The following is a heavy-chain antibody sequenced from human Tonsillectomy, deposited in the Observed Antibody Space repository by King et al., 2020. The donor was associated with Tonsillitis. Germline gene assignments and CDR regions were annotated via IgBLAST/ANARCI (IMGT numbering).Heavy chain of an antibody. CDR3: AKARWITMVRGDIIEDFDY. J-gene: IGHJ4*02. D-gene: IGHD3-10*01. CDR2: ISGSGGST. Sequence: VQLVESGGGLVQPGGSLRLSCAASGFTFSSYAMSWVRQAPGKGLEWVSTISGSGGSTYYADSVKGRFTIAKDNSKNTLYLQMNSLRAEDTAVYYCAKARWITMVRGDIIEDFDYWGQGTLVTVSS. CDR1: GFTFSSYA. V-gene: IGHV3-23*04.